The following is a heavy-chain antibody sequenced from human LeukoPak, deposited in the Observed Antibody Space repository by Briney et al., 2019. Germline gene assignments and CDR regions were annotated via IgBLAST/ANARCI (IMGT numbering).Heavy chain of an antibody. D-gene: IGHD5-24*01. CDR3: ARDAREMATRRHYYYYYMDV. V-gene: IGHV3-64*01. J-gene: IGHJ6*03. CDR1: GFTFSSYA. Sequence: GGSLRLSCAASGFTFSSYAMHWVRQAPGKGLEYVSAISSNGGSTYYANSVKGRFTISRDNSKNTLYLQMGSLRAEDMAVYYCARDAREMATRRHYYYYYMDVWGKGTTVTISS. CDR2: ISSNGGST.